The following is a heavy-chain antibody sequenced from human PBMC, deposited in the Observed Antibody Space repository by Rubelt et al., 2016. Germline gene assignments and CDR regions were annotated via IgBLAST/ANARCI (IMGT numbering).Heavy chain of an antibody. CDR1: GYSLTNYW. V-gene: IGHV5-51*01. Sequence: EVQLVQSGAEVKKPGQSLKISCKGSGYSLTNYWIGWVRQMSGKGLEWMGIIYPGDSDTRYSPSFQGQVTISADMQWGSLKTSDTAMYYGGGHSGDYGSESFGYCYGMDVWGKGTTVTVSS. CDR2: IYPGDSDT. J-gene: IGHJ6*04. CDR3: GGHSGDYGSESFGYCYGMDV. D-gene: IGHD3-10*01.